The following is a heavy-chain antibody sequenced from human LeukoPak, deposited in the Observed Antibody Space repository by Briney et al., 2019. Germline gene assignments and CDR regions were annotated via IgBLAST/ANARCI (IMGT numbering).Heavy chain of an antibody. CDR1: GFTFSSYG. V-gene: IGHV3-30*18. Sequence: PGRSLRLSWAASGFTFSSYGMHWVRQAPGKGLEWVAVISYDGSNKYYADSVKGRFTISRDNSKNTLYLQMNSLRAEDTAVYYCAKDPSDSGSYPDYWGQGTLVTVSS. CDR2: ISYDGSNK. D-gene: IGHD1-26*01. CDR3: AKDPSDSGSYPDY. J-gene: IGHJ4*02.